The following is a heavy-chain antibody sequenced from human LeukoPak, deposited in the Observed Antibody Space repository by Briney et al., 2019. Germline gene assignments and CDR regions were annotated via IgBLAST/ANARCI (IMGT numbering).Heavy chain of an antibody. D-gene: IGHD1-26*01. CDR2: INPSGGST. V-gene: IGHV1-46*01. Sequence: ASVKVSCKASGYTFTSYYMHWVRQAPGQGLEWMGIINPSGGSTSYAQKFQGRVTMTRNTSISTAYMELSSLRSEDTAVYYCASGEGGATHYWGQGTLVTVSS. J-gene: IGHJ4*02. CDR1: GYTFTSYY. CDR3: ASGEGGATHY.